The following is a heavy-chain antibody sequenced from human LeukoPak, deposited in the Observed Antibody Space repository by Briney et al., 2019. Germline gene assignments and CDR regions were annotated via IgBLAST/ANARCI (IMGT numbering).Heavy chain of an antibody. D-gene: IGHD5-24*01. CDR2: INPSGGST. CDR1: GYTFTSYY. J-gene: IGHJ4*02. Sequence: GASVKVSYKPSGYTFTSYYMHWVRQAPRQGVGGFGIINPSGGSTSYAQKCQGRVTMTRDMSTSTVYMELSSLRSENTAVYYCARGWLQLLRFDYWGQGTLVTVSS. V-gene: IGHV1-46*01. CDR3: ARGWLQLLRFDY.